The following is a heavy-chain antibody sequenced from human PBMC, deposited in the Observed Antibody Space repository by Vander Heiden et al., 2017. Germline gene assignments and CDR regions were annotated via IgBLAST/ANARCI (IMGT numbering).Heavy chain of an antibody. Sequence: EVQLLESGGGLVQPGGSLRLSCAASGFTFSSYAMSWVRQAPGKGLEWVSAISGSGGSSYYADSVKGRFTISRDNSKNTLYLQMNSLRAEDTAVYYCAKLMIVVVASGADYWGQGTLVTVSS. CDR3: AKLMIVVVASGADY. D-gene: IGHD3-22*01. V-gene: IGHV3-23*01. J-gene: IGHJ4*02. CDR1: GFTFSSYA. CDR2: ISGSGGSS.